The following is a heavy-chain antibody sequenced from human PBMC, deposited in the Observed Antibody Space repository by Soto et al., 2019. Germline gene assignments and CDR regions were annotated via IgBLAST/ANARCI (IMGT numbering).Heavy chain of an antibody. Sequence: SVKVSCKASGDTFSSYAISWVRQAPGQGLEWMGGIIPIFGTANYAQKFQGRVTITADESTSTAYMELSSLRSEDAAVYYCARGSGSYYVDYYGMDVWGQGTTVTVYS. CDR2: IIPIFGTA. V-gene: IGHV1-69*13. CDR3: ARGSGSYYVDYYGMDV. CDR1: GDTFSSYA. D-gene: IGHD3-10*01. J-gene: IGHJ6*02.